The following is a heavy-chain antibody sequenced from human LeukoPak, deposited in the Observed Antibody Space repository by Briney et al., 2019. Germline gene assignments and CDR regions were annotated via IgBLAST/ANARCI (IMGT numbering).Heavy chain of an antibody. CDR3: VKDRPCGTCMPMDA. J-gene: IGHJ6*02. CDR1: GFTFNDYY. V-gene: IGHV3-11*01. D-gene: IGHD2-2*01. Sequence: NPGGSLRLSCAASGFTFNDYYMSWIRQAPGKGLEWLSYINIGGTNTHYADSVKGRFTISRDNAKKSLYLEMNNLRAEDTAIYYCVKDRPCGTCMPMDAGGQGTTV. CDR2: INIGGTNT.